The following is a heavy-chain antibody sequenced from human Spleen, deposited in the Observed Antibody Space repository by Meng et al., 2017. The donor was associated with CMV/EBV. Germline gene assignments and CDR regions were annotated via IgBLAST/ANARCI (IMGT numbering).Heavy chain of an antibody. J-gene: IGHJ4*02. Sequence: KTSGYTVNSYYIYWVRQAPGQGLEWMGIINPSGGSSSYAQKFQGRVTVTRDTSTSTVYMELSSLRSQDTAVYYCARQKDVYTTAAPYWGQGTLVTVSS. D-gene: IGHD2-2*01. CDR2: INPSGGSS. CDR1: GYTVNSYY. V-gene: IGHV1-46*02. CDR3: ARQKDVYTTAAPY.